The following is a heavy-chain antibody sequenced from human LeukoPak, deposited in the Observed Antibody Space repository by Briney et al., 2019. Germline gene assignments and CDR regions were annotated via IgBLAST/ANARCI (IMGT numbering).Heavy chain of an antibody. J-gene: IGHJ4*02. D-gene: IGHD3-10*01. Sequence: PGGSLRLSCAASGFTFSSYAMSWVRQAPGKGLEWVSAISGSGGSTYYADSVKGRFTISRDNSKNTLYLQMNSLRAEDTAVYYCAKSRGVRGEIGYYFDYWGQGTLVTVSS. CDR1: GFTFSSYA. V-gene: IGHV3-23*01. CDR2: ISGSGGST. CDR3: AKSRGVRGEIGYYFDY.